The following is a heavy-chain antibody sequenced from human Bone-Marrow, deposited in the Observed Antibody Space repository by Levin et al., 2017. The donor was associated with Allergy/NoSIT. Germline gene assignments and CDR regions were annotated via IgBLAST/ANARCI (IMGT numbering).Heavy chain of an antibody. Sequence: GESLKISCKASGYSFTSHYLHWVRQAPGQGLEWMAIINPRGGSTTYAQKFQGRVTMTSDTSTSTVYMELSSLRSDDTAVYYCARDLSVGLPDAFDIWGQGTIVSVSS. J-gene: IGHJ3*02. D-gene: IGHD2-15*01. CDR2: INPRGGST. V-gene: IGHV1-46*01. CDR3: ARDLSVGLPDAFDI. CDR1: GYSFTSHY.